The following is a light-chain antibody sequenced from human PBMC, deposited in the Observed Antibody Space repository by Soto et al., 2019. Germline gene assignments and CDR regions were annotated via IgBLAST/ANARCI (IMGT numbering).Light chain of an antibody. CDR2: RDS. V-gene: IGLV3-9*01. J-gene: IGLJ7*01. CDR1: NIGSKN. Sequence: SYELTQPLSVSVALGQTARITCGGNNIGSKNVHWYQQKPGQAPVLVIYRDSNRPSGIPERFSGSNSGNTATLTISRAQAGDEADYYCQLWDSSHAVFGGGTQLTVL. CDR3: QLWDSSHAV.